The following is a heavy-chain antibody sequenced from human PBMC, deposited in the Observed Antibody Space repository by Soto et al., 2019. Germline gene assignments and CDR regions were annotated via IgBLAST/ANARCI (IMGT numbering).Heavy chain of an antibody. CDR3: ASLYSGYDELDC. CDR2: ISGSGGST. CDR1: GFTISSYA. J-gene: IGHJ4*02. V-gene: IGHV3-23*01. Sequence: EVQLLESGGGLVQPGGSLRLSCAASGFTISSYAMSWVRQAPGKGLEWVSTISGSGGSTYYADSVKGRFTISRDNSKNALYLQMNSLRAEDTAIYYCASLYSGYDELDCWGQGTLVTVSS. D-gene: IGHD5-12*01.